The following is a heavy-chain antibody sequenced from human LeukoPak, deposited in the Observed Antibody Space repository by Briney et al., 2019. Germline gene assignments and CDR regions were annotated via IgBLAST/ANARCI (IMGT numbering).Heavy chain of an antibody. D-gene: IGHD2-15*01. V-gene: IGHV4-38-2*02. CDR1: GYPITAGYY. J-gene: IGHJ3*02. CDR3: ASDRIEVDAFDI. CDR2: IFHTGHT. Sequence: TSETLSLTCTVSGYPITAGYYWGWIRQAPGKGLEWLGSIFHTGHTYDNPSLKSPVTLSVDTSKNQFSLKLTSVTAADTAVYYCASDRIEVDAFDIWGQGTMVTVSS.